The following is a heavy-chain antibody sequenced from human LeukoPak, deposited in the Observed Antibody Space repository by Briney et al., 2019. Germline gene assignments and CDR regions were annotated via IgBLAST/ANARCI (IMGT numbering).Heavy chain of an antibody. J-gene: IGHJ4*02. D-gene: IGHD2-2*01. CDR3: ANSAVPAAAAYY. V-gene: IGHV3-30*04. CDR1: GFTFNGYA. CDR2: ISYDGRDK. Sequence: PGGSLRLSCTVSGFTFNGYAMHWVRQAPGKGLEWVAVISYDGRDKYYADSVKGRFTISRDNSKNTLFLEMNSLRGEDTAMYYCANSAVPAAAAYYWGQGTLVTVSS.